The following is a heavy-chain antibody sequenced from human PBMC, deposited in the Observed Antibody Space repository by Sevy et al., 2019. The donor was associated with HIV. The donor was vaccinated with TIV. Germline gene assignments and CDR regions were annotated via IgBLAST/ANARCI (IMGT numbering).Heavy chain of an antibody. Sequence: GGSLRLSCAASGFTFSDYCMSWVRQAPEKGLEWVANIKQDGSKKYYVDSIKGRFIVSRDNAKKSLYLEMSSLRAEDTDVYYCARLKLHYDPYYFDLWGQGTLVTVSS. CDR3: ARLKLHYDPYYFDL. V-gene: IGHV3-7*01. D-gene: IGHD3-16*01. J-gene: IGHJ5*02. CDR1: GFTFSDYC. CDR2: IKQDGSKK.